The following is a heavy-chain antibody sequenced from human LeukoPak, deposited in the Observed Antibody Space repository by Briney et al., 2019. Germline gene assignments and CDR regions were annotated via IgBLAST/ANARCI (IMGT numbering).Heavy chain of an antibody. CDR3: ATLPAAGAFDI. D-gene: IGHD6-13*01. J-gene: IGHJ3*02. CDR2: IYYSGST. V-gene: IGHV4-39*01. CDR1: GGSISSSSYY. Sequence: SETLSLTCTVSGGSISSSSYYWGWIRQPPGKGLEWIGSIYYSGSTYYNPSLKSRVTISVDTSKNQFSLKLSSVTAADTAVYYCATLPAAGAFDIWGQGTMVTVSS.